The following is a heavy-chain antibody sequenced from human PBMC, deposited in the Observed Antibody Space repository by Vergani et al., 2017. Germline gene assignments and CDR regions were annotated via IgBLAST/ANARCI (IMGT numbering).Heavy chain of an antibody. J-gene: IGHJ3*02. Sequence: QVQLVQSGAEVKKPGASVRVSCKVSGYSLSELSMHWVRQTPGKGLEWMGGFDPEDGEATYAQRFQGRVTMTRDTSISTAYMELSRLRSDDTAVYYCARVHYDYVWGSYRLDAFDIWGQGTMVTVSS. CDR3: ARVHYDYVWGSYRLDAFDI. D-gene: IGHD3-16*02. CDR2: FDPEDGEA. V-gene: IGHV1-24*01. CDR1: GYSLSELS.